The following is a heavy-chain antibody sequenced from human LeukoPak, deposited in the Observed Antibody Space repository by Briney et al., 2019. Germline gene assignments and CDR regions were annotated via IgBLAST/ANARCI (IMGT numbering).Heavy chain of an antibody. CDR2: IYYSGST. V-gene: IGHV4-59*12. J-gene: IGHJ3*02. D-gene: IGHD3-22*01. Sequence: SETPSLTCTVSGGSISSYYWSWIRQPPGKGLEWIGYIYYSGSTNYNPSLKSRVTISVDKSKNQFSLKLSSVTAADTAVYYCARRVYYDSSGDAFDIWGQGTMVTVSS. CDR3: ARRVYYDSSGDAFDI. CDR1: GGSISSYY.